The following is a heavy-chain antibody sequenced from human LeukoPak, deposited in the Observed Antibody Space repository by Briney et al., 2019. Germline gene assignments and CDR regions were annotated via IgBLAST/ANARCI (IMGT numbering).Heavy chain of an antibody. Sequence: ASVKVSCKASGYTFTCYHMHWVRQAPGQGLEWMGWINPKNGGANYAQQFQGRVTMTRDTSISTVYMELSSLTSDDTAVYYCARVRAYYDGSGDPFDSWGQGTLVTVSS. J-gene: IGHJ4*02. CDR2: INPKNGGA. D-gene: IGHD3-22*01. CDR3: ARVRAYYDGSGDPFDS. CDR1: GYTFTCYH. V-gene: IGHV1-2*02.